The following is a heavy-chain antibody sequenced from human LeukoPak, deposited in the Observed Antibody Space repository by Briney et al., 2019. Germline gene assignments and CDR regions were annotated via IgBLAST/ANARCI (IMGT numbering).Heavy chain of an antibody. CDR1: GFTVSSNY. D-gene: IGHD1-1*01. Sequence: GGSLRLSCAASGFTVSSNYMSWVRQAPGKGLEWVSVIHSGGSTYYADSVKGRFTISRDNSKNTLYLQMNSLRAEDTAVYFCARGIRRRGRYFDDWGQGTLVTVSS. V-gene: IGHV3-53*01. CDR2: IHSGGST. CDR3: ARGIRRRGRYFDD. J-gene: IGHJ4*02.